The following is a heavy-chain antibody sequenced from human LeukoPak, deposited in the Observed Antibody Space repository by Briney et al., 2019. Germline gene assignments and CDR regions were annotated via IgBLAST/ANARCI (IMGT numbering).Heavy chain of an antibody. Sequence: SETLSLTCTVSGGSISSSSYYWGWIRQPPGKGLEWIGSIYYSGSTYYNPSLKSRITISLDTSKDQFSLKVRSVTAADTAVYFCARVGAVAGHGDFDYWGQGSLVTVSS. D-gene: IGHD6-19*01. CDR3: ARVGAVAGHGDFDY. CDR2: IYYSGST. V-gene: IGHV4-39*07. CDR1: GGSISSSSYY. J-gene: IGHJ4*02.